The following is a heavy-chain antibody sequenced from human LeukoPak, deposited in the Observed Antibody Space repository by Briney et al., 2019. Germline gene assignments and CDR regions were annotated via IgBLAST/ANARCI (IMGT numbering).Heavy chain of an antibody. CDR1: GFTFSSYR. J-gene: IGHJ4*02. Sequence: GGSLRLSCAASGFTFSSYRMSWVRQAPGKGLEWVANIKQDGSEKYYVDSVKGRFTISRDNAKNSLYLQMNSLRAEDTAVYYCALIPGTYFDYWGQGTLVTVSS. V-gene: IGHV3-7*01. CDR3: ALIPGTYFDY. D-gene: IGHD2-2*02. CDR2: IKQDGSEK.